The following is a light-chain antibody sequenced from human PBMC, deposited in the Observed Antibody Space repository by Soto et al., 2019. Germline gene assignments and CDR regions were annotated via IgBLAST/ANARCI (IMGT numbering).Light chain of an antibody. CDR1: QSLLHSNGYNY. Sequence: DIVMTQSPLFLPVTPGEPASISCRSSQSLLHSNGYNYLDWYLQKPGQSPQLLIYFGSNRASGVPDRFSGRGSGTDFTLKISRVEVEDVGVYYCMQALQTPWTFGQGTKLETK. V-gene: IGKV2-28*01. CDR3: MQALQTPWT. J-gene: IGKJ2*02. CDR2: FGS.